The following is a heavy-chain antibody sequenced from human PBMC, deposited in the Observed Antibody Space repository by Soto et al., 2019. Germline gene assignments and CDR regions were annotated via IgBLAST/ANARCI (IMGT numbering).Heavy chain of an antibody. CDR1: GFTFSSYA. CDR2: ISGSGGST. CDR3: AKDHGGDIVVVVAATNFDY. V-gene: IGHV3-23*01. J-gene: IGHJ4*02. D-gene: IGHD2-15*01. Sequence: PGGSLRLSCAASGFTFSSYAMSWVRQAPGKGLEWVSAISGSGGSTYYADSVKGRFTISRDNSKNTLYLQMNSLRAEDTAVYYCAKDHGGDIVVVVAATNFDYWGQGTLVTVSS.